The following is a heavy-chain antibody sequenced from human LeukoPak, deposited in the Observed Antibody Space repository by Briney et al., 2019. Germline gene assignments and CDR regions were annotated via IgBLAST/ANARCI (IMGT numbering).Heavy chain of an antibody. CDR3: ARGSGAAAGAFDY. Sequence: GGSLRLSCAASGFTFRSYGMHWVRQAPGKGLEWVAIVWYDGNNKYYADSVRGRFTVSRDNSKDTVSLQLNSLRAEDTAVYYCARGSGAAAGAFDYWGQGTLVTVPS. D-gene: IGHD6-13*01. CDR2: VWYDGNNK. V-gene: IGHV3-33*01. CDR1: GFTFRSYG. J-gene: IGHJ4*02.